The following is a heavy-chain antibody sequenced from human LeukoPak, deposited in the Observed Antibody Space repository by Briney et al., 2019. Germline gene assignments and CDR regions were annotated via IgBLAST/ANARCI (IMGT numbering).Heavy chain of an antibody. CDR3: ARATFPHDYGDY. J-gene: IGHJ4*02. CDR2: ISSSSSYI. Sequence: GGSLRLSCAASGFTFKNEPMNWVRQAPGKGLEWVSSISSSSSYIYYADSVKGRFTISRDNAKNSLYLQMNSLRAEDTAVYYCARATFPHDYGDYWGQGTLVTVSS. CDR1: GFTFKNEP. V-gene: IGHV3-21*01.